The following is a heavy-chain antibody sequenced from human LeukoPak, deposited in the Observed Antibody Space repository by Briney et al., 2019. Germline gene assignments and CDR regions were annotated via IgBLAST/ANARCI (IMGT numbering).Heavy chain of an antibody. D-gene: IGHD5-12*01. CDR2: MNLDGSEK. CDR3: GRDKKWLQYYYGVDV. V-gene: IGHV3-7*01. CDR1: GFTCSSYW. Sequence: PGGSLRLSCAASGFTCSSYWMSWVRQAPGKGLEWVANMNLDGSEKYYVDSVKGRFTISRDNAKNSLYLQVHSLRAEDTAVYYCGRDKKWLQYYYGVDVWGQGTTVIVSS. J-gene: IGHJ6*02.